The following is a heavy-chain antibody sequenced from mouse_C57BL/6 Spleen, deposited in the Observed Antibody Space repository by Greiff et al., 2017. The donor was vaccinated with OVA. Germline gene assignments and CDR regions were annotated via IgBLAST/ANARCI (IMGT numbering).Heavy chain of an antibody. J-gene: IGHJ2*01. CDR3: ARDPTAQAHPYFDY. Sequence: DVMLVESGGGLVKPGGSLKLSCAASGFTFSSYAMSWVRQTPEKRLEWVATISDGGSYTYYPDNVKGRFTISRDNAKNNLYLQMSHLKSEDTAMYYCARDPTAQAHPYFDYWGQGTTLTVSS. CDR2: ISDGGSYT. D-gene: IGHD3-2*02. CDR1: GFTFSSYA. V-gene: IGHV5-4*01.